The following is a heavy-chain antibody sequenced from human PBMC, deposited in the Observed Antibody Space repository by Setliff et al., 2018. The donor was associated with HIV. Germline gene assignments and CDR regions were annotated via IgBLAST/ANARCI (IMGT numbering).Heavy chain of an antibody. CDR3: ARYKCINFACVGFDI. Sequence: SETLSLTCTVSRDSINGHWWSWIRQPPGKGLEWTGSIHYSGITHYNPSLKSRLTMSVDTSKNQVSLKLTSVTTADTAVYYCARYKCINFACVGFDIWGQGTVVT. V-gene: IGHV4-59*11. CDR1: RDSINGHW. CDR2: IHYSGIT. D-gene: IGHD3-9*01. J-gene: IGHJ3*02.